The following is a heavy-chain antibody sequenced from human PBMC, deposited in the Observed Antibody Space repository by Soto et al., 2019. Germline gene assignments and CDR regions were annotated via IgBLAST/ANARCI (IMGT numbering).Heavy chain of an antibody. J-gene: IGHJ6*02. CDR1: GGTFSSYA. D-gene: IGHD4-17*01. CDR2: IIPIFGTA. V-gene: IGHV1-69*13. CDR3: ARDTRPAYGPIQYDYGMDV. Sequence: GASVKVSCKASGGTFSSYAISWVRQAPGQGLEWMGGIIPIFGTANYAQKFQGRVTITADESTSTAYMELSSLRSDDTAVYYCARDTRPAYGPIQYDYGMDVWGQGTTVTVSS.